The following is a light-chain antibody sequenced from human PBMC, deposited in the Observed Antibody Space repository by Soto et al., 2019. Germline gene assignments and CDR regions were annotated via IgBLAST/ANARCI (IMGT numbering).Light chain of an antibody. V-gene: IGKV3-11*01. CDR3: QQRYNWPLT. J-gene: IGKJ1*01. CDR1: QRVSSY. Sequence: EMVLTQPPATLSLCPGERATLACMASQRVSSYLAWYQQKFGQAPRLLIYDASNRATGIPARFSGSGSATDFTLTISSLEPEDFAIYYCQQRYNWPLTFGQGTKVDIK. CDR2: DAS.